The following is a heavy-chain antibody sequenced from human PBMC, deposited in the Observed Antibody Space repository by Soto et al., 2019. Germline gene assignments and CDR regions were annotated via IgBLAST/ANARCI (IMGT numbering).Heavy chain of an antibody. D-gene: IGHD2-2*01. Sequence: GGSLRLSCAASGFTFSSYAMSWVRQATGKGLEWVSAISGSGGSTYYADSVKGRFTISRDNSKNTLYLQMNSLRAEDTAVYYCAKVCEYQLLYYFDYWGQGTLVTVSS. CDR1: GFTFSSYA. J-gene: IGHJ4*02. CDR3: AKVCEYQLLYYFDY. CDR2: ISGSGGST. V-gene: IGHV3-23*01.